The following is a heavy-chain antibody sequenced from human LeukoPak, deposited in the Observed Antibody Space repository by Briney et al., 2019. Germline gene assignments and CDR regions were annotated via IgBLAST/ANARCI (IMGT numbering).Heavy chain of an antibody. Sequence: SETLSLTCTVSGGSISSSSYYWGWIRQPPGKGLELIGSIYYSGSTYYNPSLKSRVTISVDTSKNQFSLKLSSVTAADTAVYYCAELHYYDSSGYFEYFQHWGQGTLVTVSS. V-gene: IGHV4-39*01. J-gene: IGHJ1*01. CDR3: AELHYYDSSGYFEYFQH. CDR2: IYYSGST. CDR1: GGSISSSSYY. D-gene: IGHD3-22*01.